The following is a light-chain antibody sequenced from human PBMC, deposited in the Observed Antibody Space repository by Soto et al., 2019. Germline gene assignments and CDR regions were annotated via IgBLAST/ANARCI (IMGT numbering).Light chain of an antibody. CDR2: GAS. V-gene: IGKV1-5*03. CDR1: QTISTW. J-gene: IGKJ1*01. CDR3: QQYNSYPWT. Sequence: DIQMTQSPSTLSASVGNRVTIACRASQTISTWLVWYQQKPGKAPNLLIYGASSLEGGVPSRFSGSGSGTEFTLTISSLPPDDFATYYCQQYNSYPWTFGQGTKVEIK.